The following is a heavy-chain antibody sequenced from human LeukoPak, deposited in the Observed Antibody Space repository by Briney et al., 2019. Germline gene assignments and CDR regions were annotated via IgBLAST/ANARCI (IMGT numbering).Heavy chain of an antibody. CDR3: AVIAVAGTWTYYYGMDV. CDR2: ISSSSSYI. D-gene: IGHD6-19*01. V-gene: IGHV3-21*01. J-gene: IGHJ6*02. CDR1: GFTFSSYS. Sequence: GGSLRLSCAASGFTFSSYSMNWVRQAPGKGLEWVSSISSSSSYIYYADSVKGRFTISRDNAKNSLYLQMNSLRAEDTAVYYCAVIAVAGTWTYYYGMDVWGQGTTVTVSS.